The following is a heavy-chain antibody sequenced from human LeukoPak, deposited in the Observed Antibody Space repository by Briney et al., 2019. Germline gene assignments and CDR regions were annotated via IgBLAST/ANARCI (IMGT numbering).Heavy chain of an antibody. Sequence: SETLSLTCTVSGYSISSGYYWTWIRQPPGQALEWIATINHSGSTYYKPSLKSRVSISVYTSKNQFSLKLGSVAAAYTAVYYCARYRGTSTSGSFYFDYWGQGTLVTVSS. CDR2: INHSGST. V-gene: IGHV4-38-2*02. CDR1: GYSISSGYY. J-gene: IGHJ4*02. CDR3: ARYRGTSTSGSFYFDY. D-gene: IGHD3-10*01.